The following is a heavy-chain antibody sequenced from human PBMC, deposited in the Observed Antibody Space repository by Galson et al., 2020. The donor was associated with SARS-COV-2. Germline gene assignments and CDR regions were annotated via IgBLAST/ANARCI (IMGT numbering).Heavy chain of an antibody. J-gene: IGHJ6*02. CDR2: ISSNSIYI. CDR1: GFTFINYA. D-gene: IGHD3-10*01. Sequence: GGSLRLSCAASGFTFINYAISWVRQAPGKGLEWVSSISSNSIYIYYADSVKGRFTISRDNAKNSLYLQINSLRAEDTAVYYCVRSGQEYYYSLDVWGQGTTVTVPS. V-gene: IGHV3-21*01. CDR3: VRSGQEYYYSLDV.